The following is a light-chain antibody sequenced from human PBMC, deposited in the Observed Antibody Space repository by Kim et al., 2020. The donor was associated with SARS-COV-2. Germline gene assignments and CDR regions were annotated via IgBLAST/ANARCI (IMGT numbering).Light chain of an antibody. CDR1: PRDVGAYHY. V-gene: IGLV2-14*03. CDR2: DVT. J-gene: IGLJ3*02. CDR3: SSFTTSTARV. Sequence: GQSFPIPLPETPRDVGAYHYVSCYQPFPGNAPTLIIYDVTHRPSGVSDRSSGSKSGNTASLTISGLQADDEADYYCSSFTTSTARVFGGGTRVTFL.